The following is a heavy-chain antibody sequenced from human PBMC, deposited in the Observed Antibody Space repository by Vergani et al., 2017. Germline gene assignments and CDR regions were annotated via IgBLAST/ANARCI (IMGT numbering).Heavy chain of an antibody. D-gene: IGHD1-26*01. V-gene: IGHV1-2*02. CDR1: GYTFTGYY. CDR3: ARYLVVGATYYYYGMDV. CDR2: MNPNSGGT. J-gene: IGHJ6*02. Sequence: QVQLVQSGAEVKKPGASVKVSCKASGYTFTGYYMHWVRQAPGQGLEWMGWMNPNSGGTNYAQKFQGRVTMTRDTSISTAYMELSRLRSDDTAVYYCARYLVVGATYYYYGMDVWGQGTTVTVSS.